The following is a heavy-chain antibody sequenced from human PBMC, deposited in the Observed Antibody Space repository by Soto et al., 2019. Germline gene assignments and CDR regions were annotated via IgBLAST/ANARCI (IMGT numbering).Heavy chain of an antibody. D-gene: IGHD2-2*01. Sequence: NPSETLSLTCAVSGYSISSGYYWGWIRQPPGKGLEWIGSIYHSGSTYYNPSLKSRVTISVDRSQKQFSLRLGSVTAADTAVYYCAVGYCSSSSCSREYYQHWGQGTLVTVSS. CDR3: AVGYCSSSSCSREYYQH. CDR1: GYSISSGYY. CDR2: IYHSGST. V-gene: IGHV4-38-2*01. J-gene: IGHJ1*01.